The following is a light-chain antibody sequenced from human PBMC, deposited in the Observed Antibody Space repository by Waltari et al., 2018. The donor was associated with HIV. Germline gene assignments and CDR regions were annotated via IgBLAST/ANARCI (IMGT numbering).Light chain of an antibody. CDR2: ENN. V-gene: IGLV6-57*04. CDR3: QSYFASNDVI. Sequence: NFMLTQPHSVSESPGKTVTISCTRSSGRIASNYVQWYQQRPGGAPTTVIYENNQRPSGVPDRFSGSIDSSSNSASLTISGPKTDDEADYYCQSYFASNDVIFGGGTTLTVL. J-gene: IGLJ2*01. CDR1: SGRIASNY.